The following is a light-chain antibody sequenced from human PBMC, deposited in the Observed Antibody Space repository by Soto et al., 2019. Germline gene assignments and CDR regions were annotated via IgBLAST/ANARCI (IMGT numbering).Light chain of an antibody. V-gene: IGLV2-8*01. CDR2: EVS. CDR3: SSYAGSNNYV. CDR1: SSDVGAYNY. Sequence: QSALTQPPSASGSPGQSVTISCTGTSSDVGAYNYVSWYQFHAGKAPKLTVYEVSKRPSDVPDRFSASKSGNTASLTVSGLQTEDEADYYCSSYAGSNNYVFGIGTKVTVL. J-gene: IGLJ1*01.